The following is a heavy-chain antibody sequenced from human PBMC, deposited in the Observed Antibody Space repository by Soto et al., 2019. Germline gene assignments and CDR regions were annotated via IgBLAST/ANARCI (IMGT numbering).Heavy chain of an antibody. J-gene: IGHJ4*02. CDR2: ISYDGSNK. CDR1: GFTFSSYA. CDR3: ARDSGYDFFDY. D-gene: IGHD5-12*01. V-gene: IGHV3-30-3*01. Sequence: QVQLVESGGGVVQPGRSLRLSCAASGFTFSSYAMHWVRQAPGKGLEWVAVISYDGSNKYYADSVKGRFTISRDNSKNTLYLQMNSLSAEDTALYYCARDSGYDFFDYWGQGTLVTVSS.